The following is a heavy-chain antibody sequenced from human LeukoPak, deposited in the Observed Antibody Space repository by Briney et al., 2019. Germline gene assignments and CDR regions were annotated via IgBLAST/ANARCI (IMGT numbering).Heavy chain of an antibody. Sequence: ASVKVSCKASGYTFTSYGISWVRQAPGQGLEWMGWISAYNGNTNYAQKFQGRVTMTRDTSTSTVYMELSSLRSEDTAVYYCARGNRITIFGVVTDPGAFDIWGQGTMVTVSS. V-gene: IGHV1-18*01. CDR2: ISAYNGNT. CDR3: ARGNRITIFGVVTDPGAFDI. J-gene: IGHJ3*02. D-gene: IGHD3-3*01. CDR1: GYTFTSYG.